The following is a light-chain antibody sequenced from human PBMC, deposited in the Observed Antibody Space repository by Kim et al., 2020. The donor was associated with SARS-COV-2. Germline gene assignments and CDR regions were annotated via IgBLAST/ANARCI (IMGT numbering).Light chain of an antibody. CDR2: EVS. CDR3: CSYAGSSTSV. V-gene: IGLV2-23*02. CDR1: SSDVGSYNL. Sequence: QSALTQPASVSGSPGQSITISCTGTSSDVGSYNLVSWYQHHPGKAPKLIIYEVSKRPSGVSNRFSGSKSGNTASLTISGLQAEDEADYYCCSYAGSSTSVFGGGTQLTVL. J-gene: IGLJ3*02.